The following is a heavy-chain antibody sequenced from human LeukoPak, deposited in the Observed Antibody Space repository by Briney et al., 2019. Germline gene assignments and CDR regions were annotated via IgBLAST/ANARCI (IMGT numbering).Heavy chain of an antibody. V-gene: IGHV1-18*01. CDR2: ISAYNGNT. D-gene: IGHD3-16*02. J-gene: IGHJ4*02. CDR1: GYTFTSYG. CDR3: ARGVVRLGELSLVLGY. Sequence: GASVKVSCKASGYTFTSYGISWVRQAPGQGLEWMGWISAYNGNTNYAQKLQGRVTMTRDTSISTAYMELSRLRSDDTAVYYCARGVVRLGELSLVLGYWGQGTLVTVSS.